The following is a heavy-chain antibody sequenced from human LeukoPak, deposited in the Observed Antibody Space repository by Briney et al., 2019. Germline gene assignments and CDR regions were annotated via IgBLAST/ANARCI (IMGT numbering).Heavy chain of an antibody. V-gene: IGHV6-1*01. CDR1: GDSVSSSSAS. CDR2: TYYRSKWYN. J-gene: IGHJ4*02. D-gene: IGHD6-13*01. Sequence: SQTLSLTCAVSGDSVSSSSASWTWLRQSPSRGLEWLGRTYYRSKWYNDYAVSVKSRITINPDTSKNQFSLQLNSVTPEDTAVYYCAMYSSSWYAIKWGQGTLVTVSS. CDR3: AMYSSSWYAIK.